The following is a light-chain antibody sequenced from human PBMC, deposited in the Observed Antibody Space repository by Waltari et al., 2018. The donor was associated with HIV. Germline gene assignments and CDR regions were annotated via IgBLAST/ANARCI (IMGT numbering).Light chain of an antibody. V-gene: IGLV2-14*03. Sequence: QSALTQPASVSGSPGQSITISCTGSSNDVGGYNYVSWYQQHPGKAPRLMIYDVSTRPSGVSDRFSGSKSGDTASLTISGLQPEDEADYYCESYTSTSVWVFGGGNRLTVL. J-gene: IGLJ3*02. CDR3: ESYTSTSVWV. CDR1: SNDVGGYNY. CDR2: DVS.